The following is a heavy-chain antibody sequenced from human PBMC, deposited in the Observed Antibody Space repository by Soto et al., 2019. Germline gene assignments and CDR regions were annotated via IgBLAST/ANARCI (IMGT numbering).Heavy chain of an antibody. D-gene: IGHD6-19*01. CDR1: GFTFSSFS. CDR3: ARTTAVAGTPEFDY. J-gene: IGHJ4*02. V-gene: IGHV3-30*09. CDR2: ISYDGSNK. Sequence: QVQLVESGGGVVQPGRSLRLSCAASGFTFSSFSLHWVRQAPGKGLEWLALISYDGSNKYNADSVKGRFAISRDNSKNTLYVQVNSLRPEDTAVYYCARTTAVAGTPEFDYWGQGPLVTVSS.